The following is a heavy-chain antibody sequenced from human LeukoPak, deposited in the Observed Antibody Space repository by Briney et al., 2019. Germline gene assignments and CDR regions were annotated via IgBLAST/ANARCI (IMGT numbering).Heavy chain of an antibody. Sequence: SSVKVSCKASGYTFTGYHMHWVRQAPGQGLEWMGWINPNSGGTNYAQKFQGRVTMTRDTSISTAYMELSRLTSDDTTVYYCARESGEHQLLLIHWGQGTLVTVSS. CDR2: INPNSGGT. CDR3: ARESGEHQLLLIH. V-gene: IGHV1-2*02. J-gene: IGHJ4*02. D-gene: IGHD2-2*01. CDR1: GYTFTGYH.